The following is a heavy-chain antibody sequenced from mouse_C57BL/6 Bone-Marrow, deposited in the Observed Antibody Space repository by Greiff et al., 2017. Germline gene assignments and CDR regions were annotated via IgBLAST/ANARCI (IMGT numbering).Heavy chain of an antibody. CDR2: IYPGSGST. J-gene: IGHJ4*01. CDR3: ARGGAIYYDYDVLLAMDY. D-gene: IGHD2-4*01. V-gene: IGHV1-55*01. CDR1: GYTFTSYW. Sequence: QVQLQQPGAELVKPGASVKMSCKASGYTFTSYWITWVKQRPGQGLEWIGDIYPGSGSTNYNEKFTSKATLTVDTPSSTAYMQLSGVTSEDSAIYYCARGGAIYYDYDVLLAMDYWGQGTSVTVSS.